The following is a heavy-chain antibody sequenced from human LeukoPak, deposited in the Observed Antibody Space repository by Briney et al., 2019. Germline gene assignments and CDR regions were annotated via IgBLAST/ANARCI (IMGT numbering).Heavy chain of an antibody. Sequence: HAGGSLRLSCAASGFTFDDYAMHWVRQAPGKGLEWVSGISWNSGSIGYADSVKGRFTISRDNAKNSLYLQMNSLRAEDTAVYYCARGSRTISDHYPFDYWGQGTLVTVSS. V-gene: IGHV3-9*01. J-gene: IGHJ4*02. CDR3: ARGSRTISDHYPFDY. CDR1: GFTFDDYA. CDR2: ISWNSGSI. D-gene: IGHD3-3*01.